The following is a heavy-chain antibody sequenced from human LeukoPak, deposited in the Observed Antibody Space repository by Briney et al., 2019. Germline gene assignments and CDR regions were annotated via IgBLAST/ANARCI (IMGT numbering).Heavy chain of an antibody. CDR2: ISYDGSNK. D-gene: IGHD3-10*01. CDR3: VTLSHPGSGSYYNPFDY. CDR1: GFTLSSYG. V-gene: IGHV3-30*03. Sequence: GGSLRLSCAASGFTLSSYGMHWVRQAPGKGLEWVAVISYDGSNKYYADSVKGRFTISRDNSKNTLYLQMNSLRAEDTAVYYCVTLSHPGSGSYYNPFDYWGQGTLVTVSS. J-gene: IGHJ4*02.